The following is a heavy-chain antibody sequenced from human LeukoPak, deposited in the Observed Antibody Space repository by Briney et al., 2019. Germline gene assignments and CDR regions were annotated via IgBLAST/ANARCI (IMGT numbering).Heavy chain of an antibody. CDR1: GGSISSSSYY. CDR2: IYYSGST. D-gene: IGHD3-3*01. V-gene: IGHV4-39*07. CDR3: ASAGFFWSGTLFDY. J-gene: IGHJ4*02. Sequence: PSETLSLTCTVSGGSISSSSYYWGWIRQPPGKGLEWIGSIYYSGSTYYNPSLESRVTISVDTSKNQFSLKLGSVTAADTAVYYCASAGFFWSGTLFDYWGQGTLVTVSS.